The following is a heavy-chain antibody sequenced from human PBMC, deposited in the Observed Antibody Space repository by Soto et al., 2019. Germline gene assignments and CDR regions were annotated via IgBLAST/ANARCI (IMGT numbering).Heavy chain of an antibody. V-gene: IGHV4-59*01. CDR2: IYYSGST. Sequence: TSETLSLTCTVSGGSISSYYWSWIRQPPGKGLEWIGYIYYSGSTNYNPSLKSRVTISVDTSKNQFSLKLSSVTAADTAVYYCARAEGIAVAGTGVWFDPWGQGTLVTVSS. CDR1: GGSISSYY. D-gene: IGHD6-19*01. CDR3: ARAEGIAVAGTGVWFDP. J-gene: IGHJ5*02.